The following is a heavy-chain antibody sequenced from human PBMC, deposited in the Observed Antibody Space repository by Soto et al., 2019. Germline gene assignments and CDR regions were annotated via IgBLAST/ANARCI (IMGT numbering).Heavy chain of an antibody. CDR3: ARSRTIAAAGLGFDE. CDR2: ISAYNGNT. CDR1: GYTFTSYG. J-gene: IGHJ4*02. Sequence: ASVKVSCKASGYTFTSYGISWVRQAPGQGLEWMGWISAYNGNTNYAQKLQGRVTMTTDTSTSTAYMELRSLRSDDTAVYYCARSRTIAAAGLGFDEWGQGTLVTVSS. V-gene: IGHV1-18*01. D-gene: IGHD6-13*01.